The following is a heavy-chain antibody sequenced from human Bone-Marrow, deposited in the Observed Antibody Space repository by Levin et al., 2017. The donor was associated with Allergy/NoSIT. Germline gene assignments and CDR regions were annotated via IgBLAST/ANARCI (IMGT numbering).Heavy chain of an antibody. CDR1: GFTFNSFS. Sequence: GGSLRLSCAASGFTFNSFSMNWVRQAPGKGLEWVSYISSTSTFIYYADSVKGRFTVSRDNADDSLFLQMNSLRAEDTAVYYCARDGVAAAGSPFYFDYWGQGTLVTVSS. V-gene: IGHV3-21*01. D-gene: IGHD6-13*01. J-gene: IGHJ4*02. CDR2: ISSTSTFI. CDR3: ARDGVAAAGSPFYFDY.